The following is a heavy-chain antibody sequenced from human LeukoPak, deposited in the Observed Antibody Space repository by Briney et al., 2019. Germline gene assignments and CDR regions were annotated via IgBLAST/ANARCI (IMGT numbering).Heavy chain of an antibody. V-gene: IGHV1-69*01. CDR2: IIPIFGTA. Sequence: SVKLSCKASGGTFSSYAISWVRQAPGQGLEWMGGIIPIFGTANYAQKFQGRVTITADESKSTAYMELSSLRSEDTAVYYCARGNYYYDSSGYYYGQFDYWGQGTLVTVSS. CDR1: GGTFSSYA. CDR3: ARGNYYYDSSGYYYGQFDY. J-gene: IGHJ4*02. D-gene: IGHD3-22*01.